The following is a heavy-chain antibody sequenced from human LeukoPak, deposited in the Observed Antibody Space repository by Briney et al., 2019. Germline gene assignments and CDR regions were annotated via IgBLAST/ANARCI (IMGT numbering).Heavy chain of an antibody. Sequence: GASVKVSCKASGYTFTGYYMHWVRQAPGQGLEWMGWINPNSGGTNYAQKFQGRVTITADKSTSTAYMELSSLRSEDTAVYYCARATITFGGVIGNYYYYGMDVWGQGTTVTVSS. V-gene: IGHV1-2*02. CDR1: GYTFTGYY. D-gene: IGHD3-16*02. CDR3: ARATITFGGVIGNYYYYGMDV. J-gene: IGHJ6*02. CDR2: INPNSGGT.